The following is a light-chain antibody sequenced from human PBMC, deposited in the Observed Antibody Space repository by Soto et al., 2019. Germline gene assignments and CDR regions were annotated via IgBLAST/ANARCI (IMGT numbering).Light chain of an antibody. Sequence: DIQMTQSPSTLSASVGDRVTITCRASQSIGSWLAWYQQKPGKAPNLLIYDVSSRGGGVPSRFSGSGFGTEFTLTISGLQPDDVAPYYCQQYNTYPYTFGQGTKLEIK. V-gene: IGKV1-5*01. J-gene: IGKJ2*01. CDR3: QQYNTYPYT. CDR1: QSIGSW. CDR2: DVS.